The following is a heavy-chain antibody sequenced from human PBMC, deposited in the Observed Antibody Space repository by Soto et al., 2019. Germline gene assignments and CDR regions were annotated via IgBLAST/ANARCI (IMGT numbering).Heavy chain of an antibody. D-gene: IGHD5-12*01. CDR2: LWFDGSHK. V-gene: IGHV3-33*01. CDR1: GFTFRSYG. Sequence: PGGSLRLSCEASGFTFRSYGMHWVRQAPGKGLEWVAVLWFDGSHKFYADSVKGRFTISRDNSKNTLYLQMNSLRVEDTAVYYCARDSGSDFYDFWGQGTLVTVSS. J-gene: IGHJ4*02. CDR3: ARDSGSDFYDF.